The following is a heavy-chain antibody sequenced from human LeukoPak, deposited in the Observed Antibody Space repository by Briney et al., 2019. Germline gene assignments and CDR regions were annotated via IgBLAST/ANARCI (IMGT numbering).Heavy chain of an antibody. CDR2: ISHSGVGT. D-gene: IGHD1-26*01. J-gene: IGHJ4*02. CDR1: GFTFSSNG. CDR3: AKEAGVSYSPRVLGY. Sequence: GGSLRLSCAASGFTFSSNGMSWVRQAPGKGLEWVSAISHSGVGTYYADSVKGRFTISRDNSKNTLYLQMNSLRAEDTAVYYCAKEAGVSYSPRVLGYWGQGTLVTVSS. V-gene: IGHV3-23*01.